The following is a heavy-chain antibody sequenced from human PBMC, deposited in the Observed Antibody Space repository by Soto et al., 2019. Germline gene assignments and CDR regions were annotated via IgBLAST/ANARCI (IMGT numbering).Heavy chain of an antibody. D-gene: IGHD4-4*01. V-gene: IGHV1-18*01. Sequence: ASVKVSCKASGYTFSRYGIMWVRRAPGQGLEWMGWISAYNGNTNSAEKLRGRLTMTTDASTTTAYMELRSLRSDDTAIYYCARDQFFTVVINSNGLDSCGQGTLVTV. CDR1: GYTFSRYG. J-gene: IGHJ5*01. CDR3: ARDQFFTVVINSNGLDS. CDR2: ISAYNGNT.